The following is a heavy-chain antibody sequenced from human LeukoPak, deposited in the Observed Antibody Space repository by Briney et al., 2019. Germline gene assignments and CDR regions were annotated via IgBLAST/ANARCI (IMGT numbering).Heavy chain of an antibody. J-gene: IGHJ4*02. Sequence: GGPLRLSCAASGFTFGSYGMSWVRQAPGKGLEWVSFITTTGATTSYADSVKGRFTISRDNARDTLYMQMNSLRDEDTALYYCTIMHGYYDGSGYWVQWGQGTLVTVSS. D-gene: IGHD3-22*01. CDR3: TIMHGYYDGSGYWVQ. CDR2: ITTTGATT. CDR1: GFTFGSYG. V-gene: IGHV3-23*01.